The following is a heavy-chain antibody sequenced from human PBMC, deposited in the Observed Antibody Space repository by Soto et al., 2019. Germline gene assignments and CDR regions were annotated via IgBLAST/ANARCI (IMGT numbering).Heavy chain of an antibody. CDR1: GYTFPGYY. Sequence: GASVEVSCTASGYTFPGYYIHWAREAPGQGLEWMGWINPQTGGTSYAQKFQGRVTLSRDTSINTASLELSRLTFDDAAVYFCAGARYQVISDGMDIWGQETTVTVSS. V-gene: IGHV1-2*02. CDR2: INPQTGGT. CDR3: AGARYQVISDGMDI. D-gene: IGHD2-2*01. J-gene: IGHJ6*02.